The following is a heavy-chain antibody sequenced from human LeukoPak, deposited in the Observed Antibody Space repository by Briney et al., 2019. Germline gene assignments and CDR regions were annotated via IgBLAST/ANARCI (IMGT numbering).Heavy chain of an antibody. CDR1: GFTFSTYR. J-gene: IGHJ4*02. CDR3: ARDDRDYVFDY. V-gene: IGHV3-48*02. CDR2: ISSTSSTI. Sequence: GGSLRLSCAATGFTFSTYRMNWVRQAPGKGLEWVSYISSTSSTIHYADSVKGRFTISRDNAKNSLYLHMSSLRDEDTALYYCARDDRDYVFDYWGRGTLVTVSS. D-gene: IGHD4-17*01.